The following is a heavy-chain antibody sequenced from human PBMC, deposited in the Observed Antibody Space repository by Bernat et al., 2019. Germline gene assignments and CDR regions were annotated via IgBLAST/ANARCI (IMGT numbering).Heavy chain of an antibody. D-gene: IGHD3-10*01. V-gene: IGHV3-23*04. Sequence: EVQLVESGGGLVQPGGSLRLSCAVSGFTFGNYDMNWVRQAPGKGLEWVSVIVTGGGATYYADSVEGRFTISRDTSKNMLFLDMSSLRADDTAIYYCANRWGGFGDGGLDYWGQGTLVTVSS. CDR1: GFTFGNYD. CDR3: ANRWGGFGDGGLDY. CDR2: IVTGGGAT. J-gene: IGHJ4*02.